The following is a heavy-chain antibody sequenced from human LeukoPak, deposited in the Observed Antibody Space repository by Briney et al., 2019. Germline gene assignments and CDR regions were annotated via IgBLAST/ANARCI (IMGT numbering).Heavy chain of an antibody. CDR3: ARHAVAAAGFYYYYYMDV. CDR1: GGSISSYY. CDR2: IYTSGSN. J-gene: IGHJ6*03. V-gene: IGHV4-4*09. D-gene: IGHD6-13*01. Sequence: PSETLSLTCTVSGGSISSYYWSWIRQPPGKGLEWIGYIYTSGSNNYNPSLQSRVTISVDTSKNQLSLKLSSVTAADTAVYYCARHAVAAAGFYYYYYMDVWGKGTTVTVSS.